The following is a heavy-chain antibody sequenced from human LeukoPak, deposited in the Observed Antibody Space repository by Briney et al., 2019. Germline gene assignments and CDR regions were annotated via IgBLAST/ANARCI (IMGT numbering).Heavy chain of an antibody. V-gene: IGHV4-39*07. J-gene: IGHJ4*02. D-gene: IGHD1-26*01. Sequence: SETLSLTCTVSGGSISSRSYYWGWIRQPPGQGLEWIGEISLRGLTNYNPSLRSRLTMSLDESKNQVSLNLTSVTAADTAVYYCSRESGPFSPFGFWGQGTLVSVHS. CDR2: ISLRGLT. CDR3: SRESGPFSPFGF. CDR1: GGSISSRSYY.